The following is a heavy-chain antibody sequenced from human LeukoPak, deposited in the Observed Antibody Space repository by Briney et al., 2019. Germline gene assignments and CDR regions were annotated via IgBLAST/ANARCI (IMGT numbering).Heavy chain of an antibody. D-gene: IGHD3-16*01. Sequence: SETLSLTCAVSGGSISSSNWWSWVRQPPGKGLEWIGEIYHSGSTYYNPSLKSRVTISVDTSKNQFSLKLSSVTAADTAVYYCAREGGIMITFGGLQGFDYWGQGTLVTVSS. CDR3: AREGGIMITFGGLQGFDY. CDR2: IYHSGST. CDR1: GGSISSSNW. J-gene: IGHJ4*02. V-gene: IGHV4-4*02.